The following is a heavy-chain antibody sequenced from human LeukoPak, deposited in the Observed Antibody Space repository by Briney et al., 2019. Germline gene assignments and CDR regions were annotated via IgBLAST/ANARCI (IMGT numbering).Heavy chain of an antibody. Sequence: GGSLRLSCAASGFTFSSYAMSWVRQAPGKGLEWVSAISGSGGSTHYADSVKGRFTISRDNSKNTLYLQMNSLRAEDTAVYYCAKNLDLVVVITTIDYWGQGTLVTVSS. CDR2: ISGSGGST. J-gene: IGHJ4*02. CDR1: GFTFSSYA. V-gene: IGHV3-23*01. D-gene: IGHD3-22*01. CDR3: AKNLDLVVVITTIDY.